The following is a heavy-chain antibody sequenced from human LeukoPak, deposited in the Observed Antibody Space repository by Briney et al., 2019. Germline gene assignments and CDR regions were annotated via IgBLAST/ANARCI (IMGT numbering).Heavy chain of an antibody. CDR3: GGEPRSLAY. J-gene: IGHJ4*02. Sequence: GGSLRLSCAAPGFTLNSIWMSWDRQAPGKGREWVASISQDESHKYYLDSVKGRFTISRDNAKNSLFLQVNSLRVEDTAVYYCGGEPRSLAYWGQGTLVTVSS. V-gene: IGHV3-7*01. CDR1: GFTLNSIW. CDR2: ISQDESHK.